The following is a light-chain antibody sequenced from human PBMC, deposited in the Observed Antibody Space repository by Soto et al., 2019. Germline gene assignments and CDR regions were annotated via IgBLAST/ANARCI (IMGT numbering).Light chain of an antibody. CDR2: DAS. CDR3: QQRSNWPPVIT. CDR1: QAISTY. V-gene: IGKV3-11*01. J-gene: IGKJ4*01. Sequence: DIQLTQSPSFLSASIGDSVTITCRASQAISTYLAWYQQKPDQAPRLLIYDASTRATGIQARFSGSGSGTDFTLTISSLEPEDFAVYYCQQRSNWPPVITFGGGTKVEIK.